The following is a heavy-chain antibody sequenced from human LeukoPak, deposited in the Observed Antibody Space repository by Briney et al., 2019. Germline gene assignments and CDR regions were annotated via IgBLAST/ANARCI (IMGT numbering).Heavy chain of an antibody. V-gene: IGHV3-30*18. J-gene: IGHJ4*02. CDR3: AKGPVVVTSDPYLDS. D-gene: IGHD2-21*02. Sequence: GDSLRLSCAASGFTFSSCAMHWVRQPPGKGLEWVALMSYDGSNKYYAESVKGRFTISRNNSKNTLYLQMDSLSAEDTAVYYCAKGPVVVTSDPYLDSWGQGTLVTVSS. CDR2: MSYDGSNK. CDR1: GFTFSSCA.